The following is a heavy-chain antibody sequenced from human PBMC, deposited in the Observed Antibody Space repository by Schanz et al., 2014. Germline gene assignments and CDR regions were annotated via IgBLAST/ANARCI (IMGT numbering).Heavy chain of an antibody. V-gene: IGHV1-2*04. J-gene: IGHJ2*01. CDR2: INPNSGDT. CDR3: ARLSVAGRPHVNYWYFDL. CDR1: GYTFTGYY. Sequence: QVQLIQSGAEVKKPGASVKVSCKASGYTFTGYYMHWVRQAPGQGLEWMGWINPNSGDTNYAQKFQGWVTMTRDTSISTAYMEVSRLKSDDTAVYYCARLSVAGRPHVNYWYFDLWGRGTLXTVSS. D-gene: IGHD6-19*01.